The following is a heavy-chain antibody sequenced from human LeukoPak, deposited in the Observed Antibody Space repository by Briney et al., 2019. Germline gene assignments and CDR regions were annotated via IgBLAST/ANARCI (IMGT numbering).Heavy chain of an antibody. CDR3: AHSEVVPASGLLFDY. Sequence: SGPTLVKPTQTLTLTCTFSGFSLCTSGVGVGWIRQPPGKALEWLALIYWDDDKRYSPSLKSRLTITKDTSKNQVVLTMTNMDPVDTATYYCAHSEVVPASGLLFDYWGQGTLVTVSS. CDR2: IYWDDDK. J-gene: IGHJ4*02. V-gene: IGHV2-5*02. CDR1: GFSLCTSGVG. D-gene: IGHD2-2*01.